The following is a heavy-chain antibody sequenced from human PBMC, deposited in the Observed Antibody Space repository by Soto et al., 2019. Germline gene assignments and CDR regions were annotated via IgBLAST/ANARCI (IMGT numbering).Heavy chain of an antibody. CDR3: ARGVVVVAASRLGWFDP. Sequence: QVQLVQSGAEVKNPGSSVNVSCKASGGTFSRDAISWVRQAPGQGLEWMGGIIPMFGTAKYVQKFQGRLTITADESTTTAYMELRSLRSDDTAVYYCARGVVVVAASRLGWFDPWGQGTLVTVSS. CDR1: GGTFSRDA. CDR2: IIPMFGTA. D-gene: IGHD2-15*01. J-gene: IGHJ5*02. V-gene: IGHV1-69*01.